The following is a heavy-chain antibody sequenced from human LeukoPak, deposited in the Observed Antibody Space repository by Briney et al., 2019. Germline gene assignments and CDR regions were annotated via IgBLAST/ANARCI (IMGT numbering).Heavy chain of an antibody. J-gene: IGHJ6*02. CDR1: GYTFTRYD. CDR2: MNPNSANT. CDR3: ARTYTYGMDV. Sequence: VASVMLSCKASGYTFTRYDINWVTQATRQGLEWMGWMNPNSANTGYAQKFQGRVTMNRNTSISTAYMELSSLRSEDTAVYYCARTYTYGMDVWGQGTTVTVSS. D-gene: IGHD4-11*01. V-gene: IGHV1-8*01.